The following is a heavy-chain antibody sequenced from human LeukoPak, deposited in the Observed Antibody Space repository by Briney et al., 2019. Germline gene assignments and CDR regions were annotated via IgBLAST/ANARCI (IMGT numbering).Heavy chain of an antibody. J-gene: IGHJ3*02. D-gene: IGHD6-19*01. CDR1: GYSFTSCW. CDR3: ARQWQWLAGDAFDI. Sequence: SGESLRISCKGSGYSFTSCWIGWVRQMPGKGLEWVGIIYVGDSDTRYSPSFQGQVTISADRSISTAYLQWGSLKASDTAMSYCARQWQWLAGDAFDIWGPGTMVTVSS. CDR2: IYVGDSDT. V-gene: IGHV5-51*01.